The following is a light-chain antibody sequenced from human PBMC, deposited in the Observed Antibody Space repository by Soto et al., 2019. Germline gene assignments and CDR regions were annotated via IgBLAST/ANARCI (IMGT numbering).Light chain of an antibody. CDR1: SLHSSYA. V-gene: IGLV4-69*01. J-gene: IGLJ2*01. CDR2: LNSDGSH. CDR3: QTWGTGIVV. Sequence: QHVLTQSPSASASLGASVKLTCTLSSLHSSYAIAWHQQQPEKGPRYLMKLNSDGSHSKGDGIPDRFSGSSSGAERYLTISSLQSEDEADYYCQTWGTGIVVFGGGTKLTVL.